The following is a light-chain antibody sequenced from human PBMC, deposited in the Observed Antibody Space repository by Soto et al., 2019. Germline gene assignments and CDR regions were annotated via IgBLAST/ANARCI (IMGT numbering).Light chain of an antibody. CDR3: QKYDDAPLT. V-gene: IGKV1-27*01. Sequence: DIQMTQSPSSLSASVGDRVTITCRAGQDINIYLAWYQQKPGKVPKLLISSASSLQSGVPSRFSGSGSGTDFTLSISSLQPEDVATYYCQKYDDAPLTFGGGTKLEIK. CDR2: SAS. J-gene: IGKJ4*01. CDR1: QDINIY.